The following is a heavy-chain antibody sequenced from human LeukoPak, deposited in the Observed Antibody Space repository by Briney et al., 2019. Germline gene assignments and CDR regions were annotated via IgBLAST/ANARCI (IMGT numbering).Heavy chain of an antibody. CDR3: AREIAAAGTCFDY. CDR2: ISYDGSNK. D-gene: IGHD6-13*01. V-gene: IGHV3-30-3*01. J-gene: IGHJ4*02. Sequence: GGSLRLSCAASGFTFSSYAMHWVRQAPGKGLEWVAVISYDGSNKYYADSVKGRFTISRDNSKSTLYLQMNSLRAEDTAVYYCAREIAAAGTCFDYWGQGTLVTVSS. CDR1: GFTFSSYA.